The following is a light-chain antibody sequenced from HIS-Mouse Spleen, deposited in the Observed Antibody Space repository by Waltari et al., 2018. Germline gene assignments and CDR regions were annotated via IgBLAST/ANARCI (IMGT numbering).Light chain of an antibody. J-gene: IGKJ4*01. CDR1: QSVSSY. V-gene: IGKV3-11*01. Sequence: EIVLTQSPATLSLSPGERATLSCRASQSVSSYLAWYQQKPGQAPRLLIYDASNSATGIPARFSGSGSGTDCTLTISSLEPEDFAVYYCQQRSNWPPLTFGGGTKVEIK. CDR2: DAS. CDR3: QQRSNWPPLT.